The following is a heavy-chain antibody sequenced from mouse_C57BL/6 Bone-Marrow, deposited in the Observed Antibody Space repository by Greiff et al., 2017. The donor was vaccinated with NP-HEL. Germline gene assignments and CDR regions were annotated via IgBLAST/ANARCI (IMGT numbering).Heavy chain of an antibody. J-gene: IGHJ3*01. CDR3: TTPYDYPAY. CDR2: IDPENGDT. Sequence: VQLKESGAELVRPGASVKLSCTASGFNIKDDYMHWVKQRPEQGLEWIGWIDPENGDTAYASKFQGKATITADTASNTAYLQLSSLTSEDTAVYYCTTPYDYPAYWGQGTLVTVSA. CDR1: GFNIKDDY. D-gene: IGHD2-4*01. V-gene: IGHV14-4*01.